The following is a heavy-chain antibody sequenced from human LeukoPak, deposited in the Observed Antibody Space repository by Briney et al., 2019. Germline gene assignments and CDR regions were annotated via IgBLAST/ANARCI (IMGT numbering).Heavy chain of an antibody. CDR2: IYYSGST. D-gene: IGHD6-19*01. CDR1: GGSVSSGSYY. J-gene: IGHJ4*02. Sequence: PSETLSLTCTVSGGSVSSGSYYWSWIRQPPGKGLEWIGYIYYSGSTNYNPSLKSRVTISVDTSKNQFSLKLSSVTAADTAVYYCARDRGSSGDLDYWGQGTLVTVSS. V-gene: IGHV4-61*01. CDR3: ARDRGSSGDLDY.